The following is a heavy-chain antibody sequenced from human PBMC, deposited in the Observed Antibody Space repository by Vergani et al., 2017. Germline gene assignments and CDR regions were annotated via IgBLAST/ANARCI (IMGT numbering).Heavy chain of an antibody. CDR2: ISGSGGST. J-gene: IGHJ4*02. CDR3: AMKGTRDC. D-gene: IGHD1-14*01. V-gene: IGHV3-23*01. CDR1: GFTFSSYA. Sequence: EVQLLESGGGLVQPGGSLRPSCAASGFTFSSYAMSWVRQAPGKGLEWVSAISGSGGSTYYADSVRGRFTISRDNSKNTLYLQMNSLRAEDTSVYYCAMKGTRDCWGEGTLVTVSS.